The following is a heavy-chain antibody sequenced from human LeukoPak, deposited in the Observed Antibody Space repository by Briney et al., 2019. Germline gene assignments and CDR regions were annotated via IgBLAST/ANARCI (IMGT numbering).Heavy chain of an antibody. D-gene: IGHD6-19*01. CDR1: GFTFSSYW. V-gene: IGHV3-74*01. Sequence: GGSLRLSCAASGFTFSSYWMHWVRQAPGKGLVWVSRINTAGSSTSYTDSVKGRFTISRDNAKNSLYLQMNSLRAEDTAVYYCARDDIAVATCFDYWGQGTLVTVSS. CDR3: ARDDIAVATCFDY. CDR2: INTAGSST. J-gene: IGHJ4*02.